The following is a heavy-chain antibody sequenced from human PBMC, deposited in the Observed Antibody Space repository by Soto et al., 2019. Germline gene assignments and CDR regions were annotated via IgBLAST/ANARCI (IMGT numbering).Heavy chain of an antibody. J-gene: IGHJ4*02. CDR3: ARDLTHSSGWGRDFDY. CDR1: GGTFSSYA. Sequence: SVKVSCKASGGTFSSYAISWVRQAPGQGLEWMGGIIPIFGTANYAQKFQGRVTITADESTSTAYMELSSLRSEDTAVYYCARDLTHSSGWGRDFDYWGQGTLVTVSS. CDR2: IIPIFGTA. V-gene: IGHV1-69*13. D-gene: IGHD6-19*01.